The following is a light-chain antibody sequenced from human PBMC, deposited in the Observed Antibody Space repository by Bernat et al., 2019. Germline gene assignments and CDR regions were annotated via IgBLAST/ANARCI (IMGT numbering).Light chain of an antibody. CDR3: NSRDTSRSHWV. Sequence: SSELTQDPAVSVALGQTVRITCQGDSLRTYYASWYQQKPGQAPIFVIYANNNRPSGIPDPFSGSSSGDTASLIITGAQAEDEADYYCNSRDTSRSHWVFGGGTKLTVL. J-gene: IGLJ3*02. CDR2: ANN. CDR1: SLRTYY. V-gene: IGLV3-19*01.